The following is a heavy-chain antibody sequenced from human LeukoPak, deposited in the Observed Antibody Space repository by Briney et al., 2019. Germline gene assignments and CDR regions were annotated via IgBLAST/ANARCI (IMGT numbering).Heavy chain of an antibody. V-gene: IGHV3-30*18. CDR2: ISYDGSNK. CDR3: AKDRMSGATFLAGTMIVVVGSLDY. Sequence: GRSLRLSCAASGFTFSSYGMHWVRQAPGKGLEWVAVISYDGSNKYYADSVNGRFTISRDNSKNTLYPQMNSLRAEDTAVYYCAKDRMSGATFLAGTMIVVVGSLDYWGQGTLVTVSS. J-gene: IGHJ4*02. D-gene: IGHD3-22*01. CDR1: GFTFSSYG.